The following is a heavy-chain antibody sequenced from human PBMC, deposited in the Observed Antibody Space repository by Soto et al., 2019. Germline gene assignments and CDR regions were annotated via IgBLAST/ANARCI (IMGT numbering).Heavy chain of an antibody. V-gene: IGHV4-31*03. Sequence: PSETLSLTCTVSGGSISSGGYYWSWILHHPGKGLEWIGYIYYSGSTYYNPSLKSRVTISVDTSKNQFSLKLSSVTAADTAVYYCARSGARDWLLLEDYYYYYYMDVWGKGTTVTVSS. CDR3: ARSGARDWLLLEDYYYYYYMDV. CDR2: IYYSGST. D-gene: IGHD3-9*01. CDR1: GGSISSGGYY. J-gene: IGHJ6*03.